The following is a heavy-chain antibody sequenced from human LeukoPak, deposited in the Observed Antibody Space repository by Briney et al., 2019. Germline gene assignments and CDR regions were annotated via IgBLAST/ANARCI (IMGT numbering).Heavy chain of an antibody. CDR2: ISYDGNNK. CDR3: AKRNGF. J-gene: IGHJ4*02. V-gene: IGHV3-30*18. CDR1: GFTFSSYD. Sequence: PGRSLRLSCAASGFTFSSYDMHWVRQAPGKGLEWVAIISYDGNNKYYADSVKCRFTISRDNSKNTLYLQMNTLRVEDTAVYYCAKRNGFWGQGTLVTVSS. D-gene: IGHD1-1*01.